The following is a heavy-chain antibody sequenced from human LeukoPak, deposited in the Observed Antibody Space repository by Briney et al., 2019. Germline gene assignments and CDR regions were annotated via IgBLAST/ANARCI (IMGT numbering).Heavy chain of an antibody. CDR2: ISSSGSTI. Sequence: GGSLRLSCAASGFTFSDYYMSWIRQAPGKGLEWVSYISSSGSTIYYADSVKGRFTISRDNAKNSLYLQMNSLRAEDTAVYYCGKDSRGSGSRYYGMDVWGQGTTVTVSS. CDR3: GKDSRGSGSRYYGMDV. J-gene: IGHJ6*02. V-gene: IGHV3-11*01. D-gene: IGHD3-10*01. CDR1: GFTFSDYY.